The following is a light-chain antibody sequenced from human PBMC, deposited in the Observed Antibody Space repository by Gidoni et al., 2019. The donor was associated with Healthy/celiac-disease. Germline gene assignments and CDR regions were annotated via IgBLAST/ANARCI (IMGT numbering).Light chain of an antibody. V-gene: IGKV4-1*01. CDR1: QSVLYSSNNKNY. J-gene: IGKJ2*01. CDR2: WAS. CDR3: QQYYSTLYT. Sequence: RATINCKSSQSVLYSSNNKNYLAWYQQKPGQPPKLLIYWASTRESGVPDRFSGSGSGTDFTLTISSLQAEDVAVYYCQQYYSTLYTFXQXTKLEIK.